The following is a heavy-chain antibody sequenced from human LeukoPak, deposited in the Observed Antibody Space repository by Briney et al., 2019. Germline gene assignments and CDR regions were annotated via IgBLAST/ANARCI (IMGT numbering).Heavy chain of an antibody. D-gene: IGHD4-17*01. CDR1: GFAFDDYA. CDR3: AKDKRVATLTISPMDV. V-gene: IGHV3-9*01. J-gene: IGHJ6*03. CDR2: IGWNGGHM. Sequence: GRSLRLSCAASGFAFDDYAMHWVRQPPGKGLEWVSCIGWNGGHMGYADSVRGRFTISRDNAKNSLYLQMNSLRAEDTAFYYCAKDKRVATLTISPMDVWGKGTTVTVSS.